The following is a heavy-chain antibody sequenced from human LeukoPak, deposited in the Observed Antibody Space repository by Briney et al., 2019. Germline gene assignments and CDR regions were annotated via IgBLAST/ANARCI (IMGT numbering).Heavy chain of an antibody. J-gene: IGHJ6*03. V-gene: IGHV4-39*02. CDR2: IFYTGST. Sequence: ASETLSLTCTVSGGSISSSSYYWGWIRQPPGKGLEWIGNIFYTGSTYYNPSLKSRVSISVDTSKNHFSLKLSSVTASDTAVYYCARPSQFYYYMDVWGKGTTVTVSS. CDR1: GGSISSSSYY. CDR3: ARPSQFYYYMDV.